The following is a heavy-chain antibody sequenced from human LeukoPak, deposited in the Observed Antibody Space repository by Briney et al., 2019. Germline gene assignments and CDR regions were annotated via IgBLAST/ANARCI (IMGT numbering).Heavy chain of an antibody. CDR3: ARAGTGYCSGGSCHTEHYYGMDV. CDR2: ISAYNGNT. V-gene: IGHV1-18*01. CDR1: GYTFTSYG. D-gene: IGHD2-15*01. J-gene: IGHJ6*02. Sequence: ASVKVSCKASGYTFTSYGISWVRQAPGQGLEWMGWISAYNGNTNYAQKLQGRVTMTIDTSTSTAYMELRSLRSDDTAVYYCARAGTGYCSGGSCHTEHYYGMDVWGQGTTVTVSS.